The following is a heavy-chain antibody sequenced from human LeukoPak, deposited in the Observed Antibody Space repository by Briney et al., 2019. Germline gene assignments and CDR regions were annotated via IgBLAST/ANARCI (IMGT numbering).Heavy chain of an antibody. CDR3: AGSLDCGDYWFDP. D-gene: IGHD4-17*01. CDR1: GYTFTSYG. V-gene: IGHV1-18*01. CDR2: ISAYNGNT. J-gene: IGHJ5*02. Sequence: ASVKVSCKASGYTFTSYGISWVRQAPGQGLEWMGWISAYNGNTNYAQKLQGRVTMTTDTSTSTAYMELRSLRSDDTAVHYCAGSLDCGDYWFDPWGQGTLVTVSS.